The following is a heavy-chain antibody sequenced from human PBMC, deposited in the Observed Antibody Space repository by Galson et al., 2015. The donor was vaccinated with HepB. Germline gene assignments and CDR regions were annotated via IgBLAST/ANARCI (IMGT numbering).Heavy chain of an antibody. J-gene: IGHJ3*02. D-gene: IGHD1-1*01. CDR3: ASGIWENWAFDI. V-gene: IGHV3-64*01. CDR1: GYTLTELS. Sequence: SCKVSGYTLTELSMHWVRQAPGKGLEYVSAISSNGGSTYYANSVKGRFTISRDNSKNTLYLQMGSLRAEDMAVYYCASGIWENWAFDIWGQGTMVTVSS. CDR2: ISSNGGST.